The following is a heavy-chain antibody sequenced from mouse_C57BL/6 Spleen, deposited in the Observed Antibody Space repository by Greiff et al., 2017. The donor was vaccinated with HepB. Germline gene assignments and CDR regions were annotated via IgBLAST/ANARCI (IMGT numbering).Heavy chain of an antibody. CDR1: GFSLTSYA. CDR2: IWTGGGT. CDR3: ARGYDYDGAGFAY. D-gene: IGHD2-4*01. V-gene: IGHV2-9-1*01. Sequence: VQLVESGPGLVAPSPRLSITCTVSGFSLTSYAISWVRQPPGKGLEWLGVIWTGGGTNYNSALKSRLSISKDNSKSQVFLKMNSLQTDDTARYYCARGYDYDGAGFAYWGQGTLVTVSA. J-gene: IGHJ3*01.